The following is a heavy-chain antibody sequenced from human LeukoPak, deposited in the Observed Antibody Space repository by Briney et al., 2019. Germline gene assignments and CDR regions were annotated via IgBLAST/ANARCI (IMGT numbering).Heavy chain of an antibody. V-gene: IGHV3-66*04. CDR1: GFTVSSNY. CDR3: ARLMVRGVIQTSFDY. D-gene: IGHD3-10*01. Sequence: GGSLRLSCAASGFTVSSNYMSWVRQAPGKGLEWVSVIYSGGSTYYADSVKGRFTISRDNAKNSLYLQMNSLRAEDTAVYYCARLMVRGVIQTSFDYWGQGTLVTVSS. J-gene: IGHJ4*02. CDR2: IYSGGST.